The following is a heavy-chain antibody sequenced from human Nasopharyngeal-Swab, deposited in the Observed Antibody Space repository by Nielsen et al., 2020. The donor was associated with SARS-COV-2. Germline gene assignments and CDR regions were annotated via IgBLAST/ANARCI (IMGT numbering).Heavy chain of an antibody. J-gene: IGHJ6*03. CDR1: GYNFTTYW. Sequence: GESLKISCKGSGYNFTTYWIGWVRQMPGKGLEWMGIIYPGDSDTRYSPSFQGQVTISADKSTSTAYLQWGSLKASDTAMYYCARRGYGGSGSYYFYYYMDVWGKGTTVTVSS. V-gene: IGHV5-51*01. CDR3: ARRGYGGSGSYYFYYYMDV. D-gene: IGHD4-23*01. CDR2: IYPGDSDT.